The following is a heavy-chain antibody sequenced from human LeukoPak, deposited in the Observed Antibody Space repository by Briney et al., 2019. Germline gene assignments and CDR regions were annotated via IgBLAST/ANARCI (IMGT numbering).Heavy chain of an antibody. J-gene: IGHJ5*02. CDR1: GGSFSGYY. CDR2: INHSGST. Sequence: SETLSLTCAVYGGSFSGYYWSWIRQPPGKGLEWIGEINHSGSTNYNPSLKSRVTISVDTSKNQFSLKPSSVTAADTAVYYCARGDTIFGVVINWFDPWGQGTLVTVSS. CDR3: ARGDTIFGVVINWFDP. V-gene: IGHV4-34*01. D-gene: IGHD3-3*01.